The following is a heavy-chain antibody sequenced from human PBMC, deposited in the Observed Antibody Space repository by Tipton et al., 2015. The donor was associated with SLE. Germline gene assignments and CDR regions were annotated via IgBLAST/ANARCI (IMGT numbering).Heavy chain of an antibody. V-gene: IGHV3-30*04. CDR2: ISSDGINK. CDR3: AREGPTGYYFDY. CDR1: GFTFMTSV. D-gene: IGHD1-14*01. J-gene: IGHJ4*02. Sequence: FLRLSCAASGFTFMTSVMHWVRQAPGKGLEWVAVISSDGINKYYADSVKGRFTISRDNSKNTLYLQMSSLRAEDKAVYYCAREGPTGYYFDYWGQGTLVTVSS.